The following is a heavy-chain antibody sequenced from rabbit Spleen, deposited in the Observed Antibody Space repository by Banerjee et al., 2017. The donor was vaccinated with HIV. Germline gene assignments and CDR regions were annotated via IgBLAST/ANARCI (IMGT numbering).Heavy chain of an antibody. CDR3: ARGAWSTDCMNL. CDR2: IDVGGSGTA. V-gene: IGHV1S40*01. Sequence: QSLEESGGDLVKPGASLTLTCTASGFSFSSSDYMCWVRQAPGKGLEWIACIDVGGSGTAYYASWAKGRFTISKASSTTVTLQLTRLTAADTATYFCARGAWSTDCMNLWGPGTLVTVS. J-gene: IGHJ4*01. D-gene: IGHD7-1*01. CDR1: GFSFSSSDY.